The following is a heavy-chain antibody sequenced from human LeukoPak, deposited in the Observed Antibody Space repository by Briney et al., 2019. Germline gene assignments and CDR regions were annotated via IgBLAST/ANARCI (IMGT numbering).Heavy chain of an antibody. J-gene: IGHJ4*02. CDR1: GYTFTSYY. D-gene: IGHD5-12*01. CDR3: ARDPSVATIRTPYYFDY. Sequence: ASVKVSCKASGYTFTSYYMYWVQQAPGQGLEWMGIINPSGGSTSYAQKFQGRVTMTRDTSTSTVYMELSSLRSEDTAVYYCARDPSVATIRTPYYFDYWGQGTLVTVSS. V-gene: IGHV1-46*01. CDR2: INPSGGST.